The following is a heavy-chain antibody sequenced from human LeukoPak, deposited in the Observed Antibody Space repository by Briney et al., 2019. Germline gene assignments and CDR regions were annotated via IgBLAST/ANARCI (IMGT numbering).Heavy chain of an antibody. D-gene: IGHD2-2*01. CDR3: TRDDYIVVVPAAA. CDR2: IKQDGSEK. CDR1: GFTFSSYW. V-gene: IGHV3-7*01. J-gene: IGHJ5*02. Sequence: GGSLRLSCAASGFTFSSYWMSWVRQAPGKGLEWVANIKQDGSEKYYVDSVKGRFTISRDNAKNSLYLQMNSLRAEDTAVYYCTRDDYIVVVPAAAWGQGTLVTVSS.